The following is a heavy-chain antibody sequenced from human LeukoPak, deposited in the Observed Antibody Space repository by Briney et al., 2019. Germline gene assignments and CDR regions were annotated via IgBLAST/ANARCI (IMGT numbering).Heavy chain of an antibody. CDR1: GFTFSSYG. D-gene: IGHD3-22*01. V-gene: IGHV3-33*01. CDR3: ARAPARLITMIDDY. Sequence: GGSLRLSCAASGFTFSSYGMHWVRQAPGKGLEWVAVIWYDGSNKYYADSVKGRFTISRDNSKNTLYLQMNSLRAEDTAVYYCARAPARLITMIDDYWGQGTLVTVSS. J-gene: IGHJ4*02. CDR2: IWYDGSNK.